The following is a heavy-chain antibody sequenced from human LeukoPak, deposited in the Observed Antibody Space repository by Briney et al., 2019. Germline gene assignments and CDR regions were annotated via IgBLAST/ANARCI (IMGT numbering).Heavy chain of an antibody. V-gene: IGHV4-34*01. Sequence: PSETLSLTCAVYGGSFSGYYWSWIRQPPGKGLEWIGEINHSGSTNYNPSLKSRVTISVDTSKNQFSLKLSSVTAADTAVYYCARGTRHYDSSGYLFDYWGQGTLVTVSS. D-gene: IGHD3-22*01. CDR3: ARGTRHYDSSGYLFDY. CDR1: GGSFSGYY. CDR2: INHSGST. J-gene: IGHJ4*02.